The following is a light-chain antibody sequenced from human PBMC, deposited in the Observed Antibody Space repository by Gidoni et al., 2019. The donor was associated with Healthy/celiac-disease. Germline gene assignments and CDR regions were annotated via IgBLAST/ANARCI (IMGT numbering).Light chain of an antibody. CDR1: QSSSSY. V-gene: IGKV1-39*01. CDR2: AAS. CDR3: QQSYSTPFT. J-gene: IGKJ3*01. Sequence: DIQMTQSPSSLSASVGDRVTITCRASQSSSSYLNWYQQKAGKDPKLLIYAASSLQSGVPSRFSGSGSGTDFTLTISSLQPEDFATYYCQQSYSTPFTFGPGTKVDIK.